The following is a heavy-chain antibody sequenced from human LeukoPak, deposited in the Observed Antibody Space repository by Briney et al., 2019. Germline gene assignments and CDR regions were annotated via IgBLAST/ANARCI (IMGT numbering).Heavy chain of an antibody. J-gene: IGHJ3*02. CDR1: GFSFSDYY. V-gene: IGHV3-7*05. CDR3: ARDPTVTNFHDAFDI. Sequence: LGGSLRLSCAASGFSFSDYYMSWGRQAPGKGLEWVATIKQDGSQKEYVDSVKGRFTISRDNAKNSLYLQMNSLRAEDTAVYYCARDPTVTNFHDAFDIWGQGTMVTVSS. CDR2: IKQDGSQK. D-gene: IGHD4-17*01.